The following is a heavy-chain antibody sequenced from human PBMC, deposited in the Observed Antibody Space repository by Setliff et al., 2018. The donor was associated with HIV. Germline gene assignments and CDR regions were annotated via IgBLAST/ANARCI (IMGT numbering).Heavy chain of an antibody. CDR1: GGSISTGGYY. CDR2: ISHSGST. Sequence: SETLSLTCTVSGGSISTGGYYWSRIRQPPGKGLEWIGEISHSGSTNYNPSLKSRVPISVDTSKNQFSLKLSSVTAADTAVYYCARGGRSLAAQTWFDPLGQGTLVTVSS. CDR3: ARGGRSLAAQTWFDP. J-gene: IGHJ5*02. D-gene: IGHD6-6*01. V-gene: IGHV4-34*01.